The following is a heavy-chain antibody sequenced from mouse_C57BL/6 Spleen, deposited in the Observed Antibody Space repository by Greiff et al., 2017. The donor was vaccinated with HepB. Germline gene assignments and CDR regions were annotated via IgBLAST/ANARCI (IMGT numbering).Heavy chain of an antibody. CDR3: TRDDYEAWFAY. CDR2: ISSGGDYI. CDR1: GFTFSSYA. D-gene: IGHD2-4*01. V-gene: IGHV5-9-1*02. Sequence: DVMLVESGEGLVKPGGSLKLSCAASGFTFSSYAMSWVRQTPEKRLEWVAYISSGGDYIYYADTVKGRFTISRDNARNTLYLQMSSLKSEDTAMYYWTRDDYEAWFAYWGQGTLVTVSA. J-gene: IGHJ3*01.